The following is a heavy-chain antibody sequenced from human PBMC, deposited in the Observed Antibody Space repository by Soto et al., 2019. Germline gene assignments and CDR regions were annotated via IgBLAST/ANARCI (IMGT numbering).Heavy chain of an antibody. Sequence: PGESLKISSKGSGYSFTSYWIGWVSQMPGKGLEWMGIIYPGDYDTRYSPSFQGQVTISADKSISTAYLQWSSLKASDTAMYYCARHGARRAGVYYDYGMDVWGQGTTVTVSS. CDR1: GYSFTSYW. D-gene: IGHD3-10*01. CDR2: IYPGDYDT. J-gene: IGHJ6*02. V-gene: IGHV5-51*01. CDR3: ARHGARRAGVYYDYGMDV.